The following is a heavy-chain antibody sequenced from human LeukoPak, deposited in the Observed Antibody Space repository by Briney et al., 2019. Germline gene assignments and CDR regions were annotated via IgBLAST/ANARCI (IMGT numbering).Heavy chain of an antibody. J-gene: IGHJ4*02. CDR1: GYTFTGYD. D-gene: IGHD6-19*01. Sequence: ASVKVSCKASGYTFTGYDISWVRQAPGQGLEWMGWISADNGNTNYAQKLQGRVTMTTDTSTSTAYMELRSLRSDDTAVYYCARGGSGWYLWYFDYWGQGTLVTVSS. CDR3: ARGGSGWYLWYFDY. CDR2: ISADNGNT. V-gene: IGHV1-18*01.